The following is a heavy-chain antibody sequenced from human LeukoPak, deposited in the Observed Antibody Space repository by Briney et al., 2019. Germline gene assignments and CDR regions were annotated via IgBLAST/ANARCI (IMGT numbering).Heavy chain of an antibody. CDR3: ATTGYSSSSLGAFDI. CDR1: GGTFSSYA. Sequence: SVKVPCKASGGTFSSYAISWVRQAPGQGLEWMGGIIPIFGTANYAQKFQGRVTITADESTSTAYMELSSLRSEDTAVYYCATTGYSSSSLGAFDIWGQGTMVTVSS. D-gene: IGHD6-13*01. CDR2: IIPIFGTA. V-gene: IGHV1-69*01. J-gene: IGHJ3*02.